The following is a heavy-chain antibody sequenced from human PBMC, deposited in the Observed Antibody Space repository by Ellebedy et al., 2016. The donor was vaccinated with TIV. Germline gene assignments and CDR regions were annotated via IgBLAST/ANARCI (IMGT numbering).Heavy chain of an antibody. V-gene: IGHV3-23*01. CDR3: SKTASKGRGWSTPIDY. CDR1: GFTFSTYP. J-gene: IGHJ4*01. Sequence: PGGSLRLSCAASGFTFSTYPMNWVRQAPGQGLEWVSALGGSSENTYYADSVQGRLTISRDNSENKLYLQMNSLRAEDTAVYYFSKTASKGRGWSTPIDYWGHGTLVTVSS. D-gene: IGHD6-19*01. CDR2: LGGSSENT.